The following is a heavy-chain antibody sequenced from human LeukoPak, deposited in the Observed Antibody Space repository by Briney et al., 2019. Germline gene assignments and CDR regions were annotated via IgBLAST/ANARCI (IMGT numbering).Heavy chain of an antibody. CDR3: ARYGSGWYAEYFQH. Sequence: PGGSLRLSCAASGFTFSNYWMHWVRQAPGKGLVWVSRINSDGSSTNYADSVKDRFTISRDNAKNTLYLQMNSLRAEDTAVYYCARYGSGWYAEYFQHWGQGTLVTVSS. D-gene: IGHD6-19*01. J-gene: IGHJ1*01. CDR1: GFTFSNYW. V-gene: IGHV3-74*01. CDR2: INSDGSST.